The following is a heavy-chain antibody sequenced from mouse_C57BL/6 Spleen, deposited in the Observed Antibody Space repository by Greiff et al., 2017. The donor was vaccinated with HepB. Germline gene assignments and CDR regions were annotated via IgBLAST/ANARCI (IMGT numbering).Heavy chain of an antibody. J-gene: IGHJ3*01. CDR3: ARQGFAY. V-gene: IGHV5-12*01. Sequence: EVNLVESGGGLVQPGGSLKLSCAASGFTFSDYYMYWVRQTPEKRLEWVAYISNGGGSTYYPDTVKGRFTISRDNAKNTLYLQMSRLKSEDTAMYYCARQGFAYWGQGTLVTVSA. CDR1: GFTFSDYY. CDR2: ISNGGGST.